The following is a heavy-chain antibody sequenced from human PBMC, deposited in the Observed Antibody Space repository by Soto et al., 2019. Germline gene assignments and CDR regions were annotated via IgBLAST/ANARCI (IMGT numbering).Heavy chain of an antibody. Sequence: ASVKVSCKASGYTFTSYGISWVRQAPGQGLEWMGWISAYNGNTNYAQKLQGRVTMTTDTSTSTAYMELRSLRSDDTAVYYCARDPAIAARPSDDAFDIWGQGTMGTVSS. CDR2: ISAYNGNT. J-gene: IGHJ3*02. CDR1: GYTFTSYG. D-gene: IGHD6-6*01. CDR3: ARDPAIAARPSDDAFDI. V-gene: IGHV1-18*04.